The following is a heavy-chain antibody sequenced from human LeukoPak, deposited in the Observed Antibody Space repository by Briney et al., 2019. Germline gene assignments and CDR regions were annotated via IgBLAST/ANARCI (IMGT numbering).Heavy chain of an antibody. V-gene: IGHV3-23*01. CDR2: ISGSIDNGDNT. CDR3: AKSGSSSWYLDY. J-gene: IGHJ4*02. Sequence: PGRSLRLSCAASGFTVSSNYMSWVRQAPGKGLEWVSAISGSIDNGDNTYYADSVKGQFTISRDNSKNTLYLQMNRLRAEDAAVYYCAKSGSSSWYLDYWGQGTLVTVSS. CDR1: GFTVSSNY. D-gene: IGHD6-13*01.